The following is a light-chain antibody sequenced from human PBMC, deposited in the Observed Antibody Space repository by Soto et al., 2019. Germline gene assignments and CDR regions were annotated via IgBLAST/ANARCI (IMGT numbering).Light chain of an antibody. CDR1: SSDVGGYDY. J-gene: IGLJ1*01. V-gene: IGLV2-11*01. Sequence: QSVLTQPHSVSGSPGQSVTISCTGISSDVGGYDYVSWYQQHPGKAPKLVIHVVDKRPSGVPDRFSGSKSGNTASLAISGLPAEDEADYYCCSYAGTFYVFGNGTKVTVL. CDR2: VVD. CDR3: CSYAGTFYV.